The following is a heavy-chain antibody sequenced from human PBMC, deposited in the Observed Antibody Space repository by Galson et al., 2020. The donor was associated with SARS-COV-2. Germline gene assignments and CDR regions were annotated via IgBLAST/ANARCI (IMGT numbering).Heavy chain of an antibody. J-gene: IGHJ4*02. Sequence: GGSLRLSCAASGFTFGSYWMTWVRQAPGKGLEWVANIKQDGSEKYYVDSVKGRFTISRDNARNSLYLQMNSLRAEDTAVYYCARERGSHSLDYWGQGTLVTVSS. CDR1: GFTFGSYW. CDR3: ARERGSHSLDY. D-gene: IGHD3-16*01. CDR2: IKQDGSEK. V-gene: IGHV3-7*01.